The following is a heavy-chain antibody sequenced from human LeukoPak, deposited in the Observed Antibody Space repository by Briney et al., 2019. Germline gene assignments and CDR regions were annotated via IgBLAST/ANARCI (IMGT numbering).Heavy chain of an antibody. D-gene: IGHD6-13*01. J-gene: IGHJ4*02. V-gene: IGHV1-69*05. CDR1: GGTFSSYA. CDR3: ARVGPGYSSSQYYFDY. CDR2: IIPIFGTA. Sequence: SVKVSCKASGGTFSSYAISWVRQAPGQGLEWMGGIIPIFGTANYAQKSQGRVTITTDESTSTAYMELSSLRSEDTAVYYCARVGPGYSSSQYYFDYWGQGTLVTVSS.